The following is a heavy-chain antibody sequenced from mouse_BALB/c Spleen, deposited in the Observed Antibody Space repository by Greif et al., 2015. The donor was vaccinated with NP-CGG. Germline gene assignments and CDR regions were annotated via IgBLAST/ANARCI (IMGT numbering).Heavy chain of an antibody. CDR3: ARQKGVDY. CDR1: GFTFSSYG. CDR2: ISSGGSYT. Sequence: EVKVVESGGDLVKPGGSLKLSCAASGFTFSSYGMSWVRQTPDKRLEWVATISSGGSYTYYPDSVKGRFTISRDNGKNTLYLQMSSLKSEDTAMYYCARQKGVDYWGQGITLTASS. J-gene: IGHJ2*01. V-gene: IGHV5-6*01.